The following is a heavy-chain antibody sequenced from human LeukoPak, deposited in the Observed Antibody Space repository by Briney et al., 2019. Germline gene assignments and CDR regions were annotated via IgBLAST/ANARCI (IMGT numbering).Heavy chain of an antibody. CDR1: GFTFSNYA. V-gene: IGHV3-23*01. J-gene: IGHJ5*02. D-gene: IGHD3-10*01. CDR2: ISGSGGNT. Sequence: GGSLRLSCAASGFTFSNYAMSWVRQAPGKGLEWVSSISGSGGNTFYADSVQGRFTISRDNSKNTLYLQMNSLRAEDAAVYYCAMYYSSSGSSRWFDPWGQGTLVTVSS. CDR3: AMYYSSSGSSRWFDP.